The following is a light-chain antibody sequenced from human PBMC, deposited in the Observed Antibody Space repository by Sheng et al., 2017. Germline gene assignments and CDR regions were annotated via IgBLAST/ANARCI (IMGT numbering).Light chain of an antibody. J-gene: IGKJ2*01. CDR3: QQAVSFPYT. Sequence: DIQMTQSPSSVSASVGDRVTLTCRASQSISRWLAWYQQKPGKAPKLLIYLASKLQRGVPSRFRGSGSGTDFSLTISSLQPEDVATYFCQQAVSFPYTFGQGTRLEIK. V-gene: IGKV1-12*01. CDR2: LAS. CDR1: QSISRW.